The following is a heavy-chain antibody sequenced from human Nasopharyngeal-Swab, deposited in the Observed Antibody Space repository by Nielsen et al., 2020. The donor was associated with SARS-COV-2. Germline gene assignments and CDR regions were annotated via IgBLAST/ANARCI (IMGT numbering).Heavy chain of an antibody. V-gene: IGHV1-46*01. D-gene: IGHD6-13*01. Sequence: ASVKVSCKASGYTFTSYYMHWVRQAPGQGLEWMGLINPSGGSTSYAQKFQGRVTMTRDTSTSTVYMELSSLRSEDTAVYYCARVAAAGPYYYYGMDVWGQGTTVTVSS. CDR2: INPSGGST. CDR3: ARVAAAGPYYYYGMDV. J-gene: IGHJ6*02. CDR1: GYTFTSYY.